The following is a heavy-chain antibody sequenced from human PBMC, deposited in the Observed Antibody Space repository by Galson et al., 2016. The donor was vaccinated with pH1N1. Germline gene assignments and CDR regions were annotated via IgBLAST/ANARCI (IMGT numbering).Heavy chain of an antibody. D-gene: IGHD6-6*01. Sequence: SLRLSCAAPGFTFSSYWMHWVRQAPGKGLEWVANIKEDGSEKYYVDSVKGRFTISRDNAKNSLYRQMNSLRAEDTAVYYCARAIGSSSPYWGQGALVTVSS. CDR1: GFTFSSYW. J-gene: IGHJ4*02. V-gene: IGHV3-7*01. CDR3: ARAIGSSSPY. CDR2: IKEDGSEK.